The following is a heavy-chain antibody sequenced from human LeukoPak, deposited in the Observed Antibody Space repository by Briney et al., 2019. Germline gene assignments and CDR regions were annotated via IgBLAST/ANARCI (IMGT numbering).Heavy chain of an antibody. CDR3: ARAPLYCSSTSCHQSNYYYYYGMDV. CDR2: IYYSGST. CDR1: GGSISSGDYY. V-gene: IGHV4-30-4*01. Sequence: SQTLSLTCTVSGGSISSGDYYWSWIRQPPGKGLEWIGYIYYSGSTYYNPSLKSRVTISVDTSKNQFSLKLSSVTAADTAVYYCARAPLYCSSTSCHQSNYYYYYGMDVWGQGTTVTVSS. J-gene: IGHJ6*02. D-gene: IGHD2-2*01.